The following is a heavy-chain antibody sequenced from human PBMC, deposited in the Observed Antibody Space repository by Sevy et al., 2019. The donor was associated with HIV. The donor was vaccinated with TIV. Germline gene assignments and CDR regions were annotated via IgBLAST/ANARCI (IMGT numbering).Heavy chain of an antibody. D-gene: IGHD2-21*02. CDR2: IYSRGTT. CDR3: AKTLQKLPFHPHYFDY. CDR1: GFTVSSDY. Sequence: GGSLRLSCAASGFTVSSDYMTWVRQAPGKGLEWVSVIYSRGTTYYADSVKGRFTISRDVSKGTLYLQMNSLTAEDTAIFYCAKTLQKLPFHPHYFDYWGQGTLVTVSS. V-gene: IGHV3-53*01. J-gene: IGHJ4*02.